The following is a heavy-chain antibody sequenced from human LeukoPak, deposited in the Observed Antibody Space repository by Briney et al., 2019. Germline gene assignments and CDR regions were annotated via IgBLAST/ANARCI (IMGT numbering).Heavy chain of an antibody. CDR1: GFTFSSYA. CDR3: ATDHYDSSGYDAFDI. CDR2: ISSNGGST. D-gene: IGHD3-22*01. J-gene: IGHJ3*02. V-gene: IGHV3-64*01. Sequence: GGSLRLSCAASGFTFSSYAMHWVRQAPGEGLEYVSAISSNGGSTYYANSVKGRFTISRDNSKNTLYLQMGSLRAEDMAVYYCATDHYDSSGYDAFDIWGQGTMVTVSS.